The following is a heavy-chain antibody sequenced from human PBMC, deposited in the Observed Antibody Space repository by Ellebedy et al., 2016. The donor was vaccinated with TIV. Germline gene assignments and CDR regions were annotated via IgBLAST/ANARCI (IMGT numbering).Heavy chain of an antibody. CDR3: AKGTYYYESGTYLAFDS. CDR2: IGVSGTGP. CDR1: GFTLSSSA. J-gene: IGHJ4*02. Sequence: PGGSLRLSCAASGFTLSSSAMSWVRQAPGKGPEWVAAIGVSGTGPYYPDSVKGRFSISRDNSKNTLYLHMNSLRAEDTAVYYCAKGTYYYESGTYLAFDSWGQGTLVTVSS. D-gene: IGHD3-10*01. V-gene: IGHV3-23*01.